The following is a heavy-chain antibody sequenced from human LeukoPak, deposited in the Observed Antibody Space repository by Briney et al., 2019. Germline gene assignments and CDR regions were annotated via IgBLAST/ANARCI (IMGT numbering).Heavy chain of an antibody. V-gene: IGHV4-34*01. J-gene: IGHJ4*02. CDR2: INHSGST. D-gene: IGHD4-17*01. CDR1: GGSFSGYY. Sequence: SETLSLTCAVYGGSFSGYYWSWIRQPPGKGLEWIGEINHSGSTNYNPSLKSRVTISVDTSKNQFSLKLSSVTAADTAVYYCARVPSYGDYTTGDYWGQGTLVTVSS. CDR3: ARVPSYGDYTTGDY.